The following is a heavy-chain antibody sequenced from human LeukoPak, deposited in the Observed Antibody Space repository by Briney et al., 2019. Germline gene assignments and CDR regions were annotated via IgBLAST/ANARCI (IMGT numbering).Heavy chain of an antibody. CDR1: GGSFSGYY. J-gene: IGHJ5*02. D-gene: IGHD3-22*01. V-gene: IGHV4-34*01. CDR3: ARDGNYYDSSGYYH. Sequence: SETLSLTCAVYGGSFSGYYWSWIRQPPGKGLEWIGEINHSGSTNYNPSLKSRVTISVDTSKNQFSLKLSSVTAADTAVYYCARDGNYYDSSGYYHWGQGTLVTVSS. CDR2: INHSGST.